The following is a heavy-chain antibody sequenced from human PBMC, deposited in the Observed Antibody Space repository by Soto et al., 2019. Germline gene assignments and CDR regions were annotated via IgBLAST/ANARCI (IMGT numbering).Heavy chain of an antibody. CDR2: ISAYNGNT. CDR3: AKGFSSGWYHYYYGMDV. V-gene: IGHV1-18*01. J-gene: IGHJ6*02. Sequence: ASVKVSCKASGYTFTSYGISWVRQAPGQGLEWMGWISAYNGNTNYAQKLQGRVTMTTDTSTSTAYMELRSLRSDDTAVYYCAKGFSSGWYHYYYGMDVWGQGTTVTVS. CDR1: GYTFTSYG. D-gene: IGHD6-19*01.